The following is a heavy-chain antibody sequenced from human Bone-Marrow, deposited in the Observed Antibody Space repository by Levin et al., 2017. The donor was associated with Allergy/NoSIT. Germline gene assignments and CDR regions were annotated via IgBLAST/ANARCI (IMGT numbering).Heavy chain of an antibody. CDR1: GYSFISYW. CDR2: IDPGDSDT. Sequence: PGGSLRLSCKGTGYSFISYWISWVRQKPGKGLEWMGKIDPGDSDTNYSPSFQGHVNISTDTSIRTAYLHFSSLKASDTGIYYCVRHPLLLAVPGSVYWGHGTLITVSS. V-gene: IGHV5-10-1*01. CDR3: VRHPLLLAVPGSVY. D-gene: IGHD6-19*01. J-gene: IGHJ4*01.